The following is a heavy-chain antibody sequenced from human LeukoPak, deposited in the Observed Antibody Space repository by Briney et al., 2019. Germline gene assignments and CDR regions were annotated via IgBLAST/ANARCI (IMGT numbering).Heavy chain of an antibody. J-gene: IGHJ3*02. Sequence: GASVKVSCKASGYTFTGYYMHWVRQAPGQGLEWMGWINPNSGGTNYAQKFQGRVTMTRDTSISTAYMELSRLRSDDTAVYYCARPRRSGSYEAFDIWGQGTMVTVSS. CDR1: GYTFTGYY. CDR3: ARPRRSGSYEAFDI. CDR2: INPNSGGT. D-gene: IGHD1-26*01. V-gene: IGHV1-2*02.